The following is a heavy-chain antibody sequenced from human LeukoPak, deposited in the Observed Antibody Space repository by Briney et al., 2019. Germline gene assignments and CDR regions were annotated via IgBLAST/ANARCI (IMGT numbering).Heavy chain of an antibody. D-gene: IGHD3-22*01. CDR3: ARDASIHDSSSYYFLW. V-gene: IGHV1-69*13. J-gene: IGHJ4*02. Sequence: ASVKVSCKASGGAFSRSAVNWVRQAPGQGLEWMGGIIPMFRTANYAQKFRGRVTITADESTSTAYMELNSLRSEDTAVYYCARDASIHDSSSYYFLWWRQGTLVTVSS. CDR2: IIPMFRTA. CDR1: GGAFSRSA.